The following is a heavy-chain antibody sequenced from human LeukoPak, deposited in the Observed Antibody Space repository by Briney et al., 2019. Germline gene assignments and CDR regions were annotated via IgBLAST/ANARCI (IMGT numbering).Heavy chain of an antibody. V-gene: IGHV4-30-4*01. D-gene: IGHD3-22*01. CDR3: ARPYYYDSRIDP. CDR2: MYYSGST. Sequence: SETLSLTCTVSGGSLSSGDSYWSWIRQPPGKGLEWIAYMYYSGSTYYNPSLKSRVTMSADTSKNQLSLKLSSVTAADTAVYYCARPYYYDSRIDPWGEGILVTVSS. CDR1: GGSLSSGDSY. J-gene: IGHJ5*02.